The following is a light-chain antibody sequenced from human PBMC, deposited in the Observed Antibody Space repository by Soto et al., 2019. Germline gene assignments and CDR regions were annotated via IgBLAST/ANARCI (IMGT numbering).Light chain of an antibody. Sequence: IQQTQSPSSLSASVGDRVTITCRASQGIDNYLAWIQQRPGKAPRSLIYAASNLHHGVPSKFRASGSGTDFTLTISSLQPEDFATYYCQQYRTYPFTFGPGTKV. CDR2: AAS. CDR1: QGIDNY. V-gene: IGKV1-16*02. J-gene: IGKJ3*01. CDR3: QQYRTYPFT.